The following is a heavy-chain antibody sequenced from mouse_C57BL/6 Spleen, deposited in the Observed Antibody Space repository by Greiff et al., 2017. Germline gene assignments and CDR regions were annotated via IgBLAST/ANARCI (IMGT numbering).Heavy chain of an antibody. Sequence: QVQLQQSGAELARPGASVKLSCKASGYTFTSYGISWVKQRTGQGLEWIGEIYPRSGNTYYNEKFKGKATLTADKSSSTAYMELRSLTSEDSAVYFCATTVEAMDYWGQGTSVTVSS. CDR2: IYPRSGNT. V-gene: IGHV1-81*01. CDR3: ATTVEAMDY. CDR1: GYTFTSYG. J-gene: IGHJ4*01. D-gene: IGHD1-1*01.